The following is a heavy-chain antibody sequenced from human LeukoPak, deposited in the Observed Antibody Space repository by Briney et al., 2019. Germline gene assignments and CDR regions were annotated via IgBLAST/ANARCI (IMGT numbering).Heavy chain of an antibody. Sequence: ASVKVSCKASGYTFTGYYMHWVRQAPGQGLEWMGWINPNSGGTNYAQKFQGRVTMTRDTSISTAYMELSRLRSDDTAVYYCASRIFGVVSDAFDIWGQGTMVTVSS. CDR3: ASRIFGVVSDAFDI. V-gene: IGHV1-2*02. J-gene: IGHJ3*02. CDR1: GYTFTGYY. D-gene: IGHD3-3*01. CDR2: INPNSGGT.